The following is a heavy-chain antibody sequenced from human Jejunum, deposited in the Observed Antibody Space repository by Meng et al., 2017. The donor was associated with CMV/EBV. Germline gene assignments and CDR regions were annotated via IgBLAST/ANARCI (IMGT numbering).Heavy chain of an antibody. CDR2: IYPGDSHT. CDR3: ARREAGTTTVSFYY. D-gene: IGHD1-7*01. CDR1: GYSFTTYW. V-gene: IGHV5-51*01. Sequence: GYSFTTYWIGWVRQMPGKGLEWMGIIYPGDSHTIYSPSFQGQVTMSADKSISTAYLQWSSLKASDTAMYYCARREAGTTTVSFYYWGQGTLVTVSS. J-gene: IGHJ4*02.